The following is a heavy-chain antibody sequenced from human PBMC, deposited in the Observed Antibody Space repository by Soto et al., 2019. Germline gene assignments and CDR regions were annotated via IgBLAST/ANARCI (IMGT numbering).Heavy chain of an antibody. D-gene: IGHD2-8*01. V-gene: IGHV1-2*04. CDR1: RYSFTDYH. J-gene: IGHJ6*02. CDR3: ARGHSTDCSNGVCSFFYNHEMDV. CDR2: INPKSGGT. Sequence: ASVTVSCKASRYSFTDYHIHWVRQAPGQGLEWLGRINPKSGGTSTAQKFQGWVTMTRDRSISTVYMELTRLRSDDTAVYFCARGHSTDCSNGVCSFFYNHEMDVWGQGTTVTVSS.